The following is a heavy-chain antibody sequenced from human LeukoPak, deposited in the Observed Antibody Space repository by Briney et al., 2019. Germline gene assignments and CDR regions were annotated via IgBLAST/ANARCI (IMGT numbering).Heavy chain of an antibody. CDR2: ISAYNGNT. CDR3: ARVRITMIVVVPAFDY. Sequence: ASVKVSCKASGYTFTSYGISWVRQAPGQGLEWMGWISAYNGNTNYAQKLQGRVTMTTDTSTSTAYMELRSLRSDDTAVYYCARVRITMIVVVPAFDYWGQGTLVTVSS. V-gene: IGHV1-18*01. D-gene: IGHD3-22*01. CDR1: GYTFTSYG. J-gene: IGHJ4*02.